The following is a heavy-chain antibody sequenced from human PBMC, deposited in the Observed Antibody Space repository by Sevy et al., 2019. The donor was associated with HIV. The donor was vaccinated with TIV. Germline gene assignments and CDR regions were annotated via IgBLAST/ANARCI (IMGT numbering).Heavy chain of an antibody. J-gene: IGHJ6*02. V-gene: IGHV1-24*01. CDR1: GYTLTELS. CDR3: ATSINSDIVVLPAAMPSVRYYYYGMDV. Sequence: ASVKVSCKVSGYTLTELSMHWVRQAPGKGLEWMGGFDPEDGETIYAQKFQGRVTMTEDTSTDTAYMELSSLRSEDTAVYYCATSINSDIVVLPAAMPSVRYYYYGMDVWGQGTTVTVSS. CDR2: FDPEDGET. D-gene: IGHD2-2*01.